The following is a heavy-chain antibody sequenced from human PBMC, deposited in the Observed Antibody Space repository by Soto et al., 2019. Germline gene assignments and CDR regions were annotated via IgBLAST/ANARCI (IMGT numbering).Heavy chain of an antibody. D-gene: IGHD5-12*01. J-gene: IGHJ4*01. CDR1: GGTFSIYA. V-gene: IGHV1-69*12. Sequence: QVQLVQSGAEVKKPGSSVKVSCKASGGTFSIYAVSWVRQAPGQGLEWMGGIIPIIGTRNYAQRFQGRITITGDQSTSTAYMELSSLKSEGTAVYYWARDPGSGYDPGDYWGHGTLVTVSS. CDR2: IIPIIGTR. CDR3: ARDPGSGYDPGDY.